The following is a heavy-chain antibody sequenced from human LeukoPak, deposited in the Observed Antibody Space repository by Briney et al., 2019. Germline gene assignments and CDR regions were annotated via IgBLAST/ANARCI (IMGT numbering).Heavy chain of an antibody. D-gene: IGHD2-2*01. CDR1: GYTFTNYY. CDR2: INPSGGST. Sequence: ASVKVSCKASGYTFTNYYMYWVRQAPAQALEWMGIINPSGGSTSYAQKFQGRLTMTRDASTSTVYMELSSLRSEDTAVYYCARDKGTTRCYADYWGQGTLVTVSS. CDR3: ARDKGTTRCYADY. V-gene: IGHV1-46*01. J-gene: IGHJ4*02.